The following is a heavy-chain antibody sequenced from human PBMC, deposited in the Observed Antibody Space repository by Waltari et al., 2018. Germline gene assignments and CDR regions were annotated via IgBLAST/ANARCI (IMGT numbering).Heavy chain of an antibody. CDR2: ISSKAYGGTT. J-gene: IGHJ4*02. D-gene: IGHD6-19*01. CDR1: GFTCGDYA. CDR3: RGFAPGSYYFDY. V-gene: IGHV3-49*03. Sequence: SCTASGFTCGDYAMSWFRQAPGMGLAWVGFISSKAYGGTTEYAAAVKGRCNISRDDSKSMAYLQMNSLKTEDTAGYYGRGFAPGSYYFDYWGQGTLVTVSS.